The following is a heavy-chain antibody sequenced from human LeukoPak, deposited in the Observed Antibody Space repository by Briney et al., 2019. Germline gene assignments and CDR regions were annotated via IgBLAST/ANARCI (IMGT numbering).Heavy chain of an antibody. CDR3: ARALLSSSGYYN. D-gene: IGHD3-22*01. CDR2: ISSTSNTV. CDR1: GFTFSSYS. J-gene: IGHJ4*02. V-gene: IGHV3-48*02. Sequence: GGSLRLSCAASGFTFSSYSMNWVRQAPGKGLEWVSYISSTSNTVYYADSVKGRFTISRDNAKNSLYLQMISLRDEDTAMYYCARALLSSSGYYNWGQGTLVTVSS.